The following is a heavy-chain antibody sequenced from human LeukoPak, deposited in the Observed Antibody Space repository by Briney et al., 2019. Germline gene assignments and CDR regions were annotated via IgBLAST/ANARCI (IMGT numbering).Heavy chain of an antibody. Sequence: PGGSLRLSCAASGFTFSDHYMDWVRQAPGKGLEWVGRTRNKANSYTTEYAASVKGRFTISRDDSKNSLYLQMNGLKTEDTAVYYCARVNGWYYFDYWGQGTLVTVSS. V-gene: IGHV3-72*01. CDR2: TRNKANSYTT. CDR3: ARVNGWYYFDY. D-gene: IGHD6-19*01. J-gene: IGHJ4*02. CDR1: GFTFSDHY.